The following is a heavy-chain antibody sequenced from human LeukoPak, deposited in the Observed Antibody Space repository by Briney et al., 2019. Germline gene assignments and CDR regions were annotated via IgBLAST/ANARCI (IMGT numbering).Heavy chain of an antibody. V-gene: IGHV1-2*02. CDR3: ARDSGPDPFDI. CDR2: INPNSGGT. J-gene: IGHJ3*02. Sequence: ASVRVSCKASGYTFTGYYMHWVRQAPGQGLEWMGWINPNSGGTNYAQKFQGRVTMTRDTSISTAYMELSRLRSDDTAVYYCARDSGPDPFDIWGQETMVTVSS. D-gene: IGHD2-15*01. CDR1: GYTFTGYY.